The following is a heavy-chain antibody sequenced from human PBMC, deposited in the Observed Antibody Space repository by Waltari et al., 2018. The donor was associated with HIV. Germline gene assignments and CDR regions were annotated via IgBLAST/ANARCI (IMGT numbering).Heavy chain of an antibody. Sequence: EVQLVESGGGGVKPGGPLRLSCAGSGFTFSSFSMNWVRQAPGKGLEWVASISSGSSFIDYADSVKGRFTISRDNAKNSLYLQMKSLRVEDTALYYCARALTNFGGFWGQGTLVTVSS. D-gene: IGHD4-17*01. CDR1: GFTFSSFS. CDR2: ISSGSSFI. J-gene: IGHJ4*02. CDR3: ARALTNFGGF. V-gene: IGHV3-21*01.